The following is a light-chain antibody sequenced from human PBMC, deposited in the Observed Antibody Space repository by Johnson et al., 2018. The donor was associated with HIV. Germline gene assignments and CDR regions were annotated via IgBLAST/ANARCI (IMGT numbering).Light chain of an antibody. J-gene: IGLJ1*01. CDR3: GTWDSGLSAHYV. V-gene: IGLV1-51*02. CDR2: ENN. Sequence: QSVLTQPPSVSAAPGQMVSISCSGSSSNIGKNYVSWYQQFPGTAPKLLIHENNKRPSGIPDRFSDSKSGTSATLGITGLQTGDEADYYCGTWDSGLSAHYVFGTGTRVTVL. CDR1: SSNIGKNY.